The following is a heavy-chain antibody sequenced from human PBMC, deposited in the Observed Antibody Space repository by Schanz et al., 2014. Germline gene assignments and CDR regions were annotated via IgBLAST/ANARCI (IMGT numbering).Heavy chain of an antibody. CDR1: GFIFRSFG. CDR2: ISYGTSYI. D-gene: IGHD5-18*01. J-gene: IGHJ3*02. V-gene: IGHV3-21*01. CDR3: ARVASAGCSSPRDAFDI. Sequence: GQLVESGGGVVQPGKSLRLSCATSGFIFRSFGIHWVRQAPGKGLEWVSSISYGTSYIYYAESVKGRFTISRDNAKNSLYLQMNGLRAEDTAVYYCARVASAGCSSPRDAFDIWGQGTMVTVSS.